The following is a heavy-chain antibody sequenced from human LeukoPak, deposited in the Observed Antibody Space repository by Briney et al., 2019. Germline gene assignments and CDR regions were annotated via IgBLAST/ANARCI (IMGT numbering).Heavy chain of an antibody. J-gene: IGHJ4*02. CDR1: GGTFSSYA. D-gene: IGHD5-24*01. V-gene: IGHV1-69*13. Sequence: ASVKVSCKASGGTFSSYAISWARQAPGQGLEWMGGIIPIFGTANYAQKFQGRVTITADESTSTAYMELSSLRSEDTAVYYCARGGMAIAPFDYWGQGTLVTVSS. CDR2: IIPIFGTA. CDR3: ARGGMAIAPFDY.